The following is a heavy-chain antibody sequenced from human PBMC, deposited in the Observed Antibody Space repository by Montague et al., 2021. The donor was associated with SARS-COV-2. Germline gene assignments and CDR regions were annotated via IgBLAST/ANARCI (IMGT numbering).Heavy chain of an antibody. V-gene: IGHV4-38-2*02. CDR3: GRERGYCSGGSCYSGWFDP. J-gene: IGHJ5*02. Sequence: SETLSLTCTVSGYSISSGYYWGWIRQHPGKGLEWIGSIYHSGSTYYNPSLKSRVTISVDTTKNQFSLKLSSVIAADTAVYYCGRERGYCSGGSCYSGWFDPWGQGTLVTVSS. CDR1: GYSISSGYY. D-gene: IGHD2-15*01. CDR2: IYHSGST.